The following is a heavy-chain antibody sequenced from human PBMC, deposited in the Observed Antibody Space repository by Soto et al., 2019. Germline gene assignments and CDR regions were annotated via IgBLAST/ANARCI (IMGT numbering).Heavy chain of an antibody. CDR2: ITASGYSA. Sequence: EAQLLESGGGLVQPGGSLRLSCAASGLAFSNYALPWARQAPGKGLEWVSIITASGYSAYYGGAVKGRFTTSRDNSRSTLYLQMNGLRADDTAVYYCAKGDLLWDPFDFWGQGTLVTVSS. D-gene: IGHD3-16*01. V-gene: IGHV3-23*01. CDR3: AKGDLLWDPFDF. J-gene: IGHJ4*02. CDR1: GLAFSNYA.